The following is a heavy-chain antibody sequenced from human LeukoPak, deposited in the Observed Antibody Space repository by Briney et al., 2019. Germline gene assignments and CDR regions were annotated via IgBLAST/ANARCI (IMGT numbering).Heavy chain of an antibody. J-gene: IGHJ6*02. V-gene: IGHV1-18*01. CDR1: GYTFTSYG. CDR3: ARVGAGEHINYYYYGMDV. CDR2: ISAYNGNT. Sequence: ASVKVSCKASGYTFTSYGISWVRQAPGQGLEWMGWISAYNGNTNYAQKLQGRVTMTTDTSTSTAYMELRSLRSDDTAVYYCARVGAGEHINYYYYGMDVWGQGTTVTVSS. D-gene: IGHD2-21*01.